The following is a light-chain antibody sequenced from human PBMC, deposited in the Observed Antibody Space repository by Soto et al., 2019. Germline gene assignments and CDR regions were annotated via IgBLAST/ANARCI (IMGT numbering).Light chain of an antibody. CDR1: SSDVGGYNY. CDR2: EVN. J-gene: IGLJ1*01. CDR3: SPYAGSSKV. Sequence: QSALTQPPSASGSPGQSVAISCTGTSSDVGGYNYVSWYQQHPGKAPKLMIYEVNKRPSGVPDRFSGSKSGNTASLTVSGLQAEHEAYYSCSPYAGSSKVFGTGTKLTLL. V-gene: IGLV2-8*01.